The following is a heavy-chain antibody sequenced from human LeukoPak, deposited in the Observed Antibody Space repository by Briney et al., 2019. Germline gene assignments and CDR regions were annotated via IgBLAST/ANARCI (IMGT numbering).Heavy chain of an antibody. CDR3: AKDRSGGYSSNDGMDV. J-gene: IGHJ6*02. Sequence: PGGSLRLSCAASGFTFSSYGMHWVRQAPGKGLEWVAVISYDGSNKYYADPVKGRFTISRDNSKNTLYLQMNSLRAEDTAVYYCAKDRSGGYSSNDGMDVWGQGTTVTVSS. D-gene: IGHD6-13*01. CDR1: GFTFSSYG. CDR2: ISYDGSNK. V-gene: IGHV3-30*18.